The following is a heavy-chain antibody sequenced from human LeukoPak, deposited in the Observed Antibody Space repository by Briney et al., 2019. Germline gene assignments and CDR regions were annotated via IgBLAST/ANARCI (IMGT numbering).Heavy chain of an antibody. CDR2: IIPIFGTA. J-gene: IGHJ1*01. Sequence: ASVKVSCKASGGTFSSYAIRWVRQAPGQVLEWMEGIIPIFGTANYAQKFQGRVTITTDESTSTAYMELSSLRSEDTAVYYCATPVGTICYQCWVYWGQCTLVTVSS. V-gene: IGHV1-69*05. CDR1: GGTFSSYA. D-gene: IGHD2-2*01. CDR3: ATPVGTICYQCWVY.